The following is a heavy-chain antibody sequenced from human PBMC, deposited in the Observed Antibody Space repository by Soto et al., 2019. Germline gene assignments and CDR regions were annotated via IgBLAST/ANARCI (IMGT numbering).Heavy chain of an antibody. D-gene: IGHD3-3*01. V-gene: IGHV3-30*18. Sequence: GGSLRLSCAASGFTFSSYGMHWVRQAPGKGPEWVAVISYDGSNKYYADSVKGRFTISRDNSKNTLYLQMNSLRAEDTAVYYCAKDWRGYPGDYYYYMDVWGKGTTVTVSS. J-gene: IGHJ6*03. CDR1: GFTFSSYG. CDR3: AKDWRGYPGDYYYYMDV. CDR2: ISYDGSNK.